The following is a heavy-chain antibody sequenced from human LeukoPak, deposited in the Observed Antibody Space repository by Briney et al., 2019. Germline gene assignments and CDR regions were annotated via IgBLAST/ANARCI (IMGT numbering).Heavy chain of an antibody. Sequence: PGGSLRLSCAASGFTFSSYGMHWVRQAPGKGLEWVSGISWNSGSIGYADSVKGRFTISRDNAKNSLYLQMNSLRAEDTALYYCAKDLSGVITVFDYWGQGTLVTVSS. D-gene: IGHD3-22*01. CDR3: AKDLSGVITVFDY. J-gene: IGHJ4*02. CDR1: GFTFSSYG. CDR2: ISWNSGSI. V-gene: IGHV3-9*01.